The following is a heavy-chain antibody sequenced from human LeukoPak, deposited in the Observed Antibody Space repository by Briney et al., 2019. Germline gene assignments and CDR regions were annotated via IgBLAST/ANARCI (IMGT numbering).Heavy chain of an antibody. CDR1: GFTFSSYA. J-gene: IGHJ4*02. CDR3: AKDRPPYYYDSSRYPDY. D-gene: IGHD3-22*01. V-gene: IGHV3-23*01. Sequence: GGSLSLSCAASGFTFSSYAMSWVRQAPWKGLEWVSAISGSGGSTYYADSVKGRFTISRDNSKNTLYLQMNSLRAVDTAVYYCAKDRPPYYYDSSRYPDYWGQGTLVTVSS. CDR2: ISGSGGST.